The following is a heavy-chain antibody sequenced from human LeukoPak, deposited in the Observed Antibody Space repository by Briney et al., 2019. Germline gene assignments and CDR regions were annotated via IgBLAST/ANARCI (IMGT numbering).Heavy chain of an antibody. CDR1: GVSFSGYY. D-gene: IGHD3-10*01. CDR3: ARGLTGSRRYFDS. Sequence: SETLSLTCAVYGVSFSGYYWSWIRQPPGKGLEWIGEINHSGSTNYNPSLKSRVTISVDTSKNQFSLKLNSVTAADTSVYYCARGLTGSRRYFDSWGQGTLVTVSS. CDR2: INHSGST. V-gene: IGHV4-34*01. J-gene: IGHJ4*02.